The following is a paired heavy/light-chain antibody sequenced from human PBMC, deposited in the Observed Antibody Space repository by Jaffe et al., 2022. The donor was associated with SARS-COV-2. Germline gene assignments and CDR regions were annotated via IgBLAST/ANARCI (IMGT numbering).Heavy chain of an antibody. V-gene: IGHV3-11*01. CDR2: ISSSGSTI. D-gene: IGHD6-13*01. CDR1: GFSFSDYY. CDR3: ARERHSSSWMINNWFDP. J-gene: IGHJ5*02. Sequence: QVQLVESGGGLVKPGGSLRLSCAASGFSFSDYYMNWIRQAPGKGLEWVSSISSSGSTIDYADSVRGRFTISRDNAKNSLFLQMNSLRAEDTAVYYCARERHSSSWMINNWFDPWGQGTLVIVSS.
Light chain of an antibody. CDR2: GTS. CDR1: QSVSSTY. J-gene: IGKJ4*01. Sequence: EIVLTQSPGTLSLSLGERATLSCRASQSVSSTYLAWYQQKPGQAPRLLIYGTSSRATGIPDRFSGSGSGTDFTLTISRLEPEDFAVYYCQQYGSSPVTFGGGTKVEIK. V-gene: IGKV3-20*01. CDR3: QQYGSSPVT.